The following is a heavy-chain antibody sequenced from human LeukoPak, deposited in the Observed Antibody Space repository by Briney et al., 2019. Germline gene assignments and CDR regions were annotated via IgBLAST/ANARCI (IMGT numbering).Heavy chain of an antibody. V-gene: IGHV3-53*01. CDR3: ARDWGYCSSTSCHVFDY. Sequence: TGGSLRLSCTTSGFTVSSNYMSWVRQAPGKGLEWVSVIYIGGSTYYADSVKGRFTISRDISKNTLYLQMNSLRAEDTAVYYCARDWGYCSSTSCHVFDYWGQGTLVTVSS. D-gene: IGHD2-2*01. CDR2: IYIGGST. J-gene: IGHJ4*02. CDR1: GFTVSSNY.